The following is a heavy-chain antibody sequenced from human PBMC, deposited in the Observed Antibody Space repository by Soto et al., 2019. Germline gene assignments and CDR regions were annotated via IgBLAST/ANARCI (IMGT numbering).Heavy chain of an antibody. CDR3: ARDGPYYYGFDV. Sequence: PSETLSLTCAVFSASLGDHYWAWIRQSPDKGLEWIGEVHPSGSTDYNPSLKSRVVISADTSKNLFSLKLRSVTAADTALYFCARDGPYYYGFDVWGQGTTVTVSS. V-gene: IGHV4-34*01. CDR1: SASLGDHY. CDR2: VHPSGST. J-gene: IGHJ6*02.